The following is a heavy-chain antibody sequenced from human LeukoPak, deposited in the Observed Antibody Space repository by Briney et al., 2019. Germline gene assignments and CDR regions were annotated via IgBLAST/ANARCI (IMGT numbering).Heavy chain of an antibody. Sequence: GGSLRLSCAASGFTFSSYAMSWVRQAPGKGLEWLSAISGSGGSTYYADSVKGRFTISRDNSKNTLYLQMNSLRAEDTAVYYCASRGYDYYDSSGYYIRENSFDYWGQGTLVTVSS. CDR3: ASRGYDYYDSSGYYIRENSFDY. V-gene: IGHV3-23*01. J-gene: IGHJ4*02. D-gene: IGHD3-22*01. CDR1: GFTFSSYA. CDR2: ISGSGGST.